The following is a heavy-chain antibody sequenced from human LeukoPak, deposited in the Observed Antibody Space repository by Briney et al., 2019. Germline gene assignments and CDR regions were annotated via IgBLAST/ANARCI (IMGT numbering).Heavy chain of an antibody. CDR3: ALLAYDFWSGYFDY. D-gene: IGHD3-3*01. CDR2: IYHSGST. Sequence: SETLSLTCTVSGYSISSGYYWGWIRQPPGKGLEWIGSIYHSGSTYYNPSLKSRVTISVDTSKNQFSLKLSSVTAADTAVYYCALLAYDFWSGYFDYWGQGTLVTVSS. V-gene: IGHV4-38-2*02. CDR1: GYSISSGYY. J-gene: IGHJ4*02.